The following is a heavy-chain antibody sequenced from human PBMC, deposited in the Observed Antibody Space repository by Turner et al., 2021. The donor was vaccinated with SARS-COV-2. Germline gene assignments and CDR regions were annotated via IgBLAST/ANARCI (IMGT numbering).Heavy chain of an antibody. Sequence: QAQLVESGGGVVQAGRSLRLSCAASGFTFSTYALHWGRQAAGRGLEWVALISYDGNYKDYADSGKGRFTSSRDNSKNTLYLQMNSLRAEDTAVYYCARALRARVDFDYWGQGTLVTVSS. D-gene: IGHD5-18*01. J-gene: IGHJ4*02. CDR3: ARALRARVDFDY. CDR2: ISYDGNYK. CDR1: GFTFSTYA. V-gene: IGHV3-30*04.